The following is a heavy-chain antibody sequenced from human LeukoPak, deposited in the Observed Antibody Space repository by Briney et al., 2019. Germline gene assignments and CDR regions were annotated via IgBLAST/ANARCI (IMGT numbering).Heavy chain of an antibody. D-gene: IGHD6-6*01. J-gene: IGHJ3*02. CDR2: ISSSGSTI. Sequence: GGSLRLSCAASGFTFSDYYMSWIRQAPGKGLEWVSYISSSGSTINYADSVKGRFTISRDNAKNSLYLQMNSLRAEDTAVYYCARALEYSSSGGPVNDAFDIWGQGTMVTVSS. V-gene: IGHV3-11*04. CDR3: ARALEYSSSGGPVNDAFDI. CDR1: GFTFSDYY.